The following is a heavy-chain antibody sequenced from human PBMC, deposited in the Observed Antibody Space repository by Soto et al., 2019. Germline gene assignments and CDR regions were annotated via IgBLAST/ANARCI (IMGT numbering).Heavy chain of an antibody. J-gene: IGHJ4*02. CDR1: GFTFSSYG. D-gene: IGHD4-17*01. V-gene: IGHV3-30*18. Sequence: QVQLVESGGGVVQPGRSLRLSCAASGFTFSSYGMHWVRQAPGKGLEWVAVISYDGSNKYYADSVKGRFTISIDNSKNTLYLQMNSLRAEDTAVYYCAKVALLFYGDYGSLDYWGQGTLVTVSS. CDR2: ISYDGSNK. CDR3: AKVALLFYGDYGSLDY.